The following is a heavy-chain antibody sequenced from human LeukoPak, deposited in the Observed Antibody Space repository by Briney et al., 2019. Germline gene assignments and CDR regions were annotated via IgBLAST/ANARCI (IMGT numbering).Heavy chain of an antibody. CDR3: AKDGSGSFDYNWFDP. J-gene: IGHJ5*02. CDR2: ISWNSGSI. D-gene: IGHD3-10*01. Sequence: GRSLRLSCAASGFTFDDYAMHWVRQAPGKGLEWVSGISWNSGSIGYADSAKGRFTISRDNAKNSLYLQMNSLRAEDTALYYCAKDGSGSFDYNWFDPWGQGTLVTVSS. CDR1: GFTFDDYA. V-gene: IGHV3-9*01.